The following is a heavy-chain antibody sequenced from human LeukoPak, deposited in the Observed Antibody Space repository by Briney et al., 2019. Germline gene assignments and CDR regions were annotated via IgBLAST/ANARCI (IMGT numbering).Heavy chain of an antibody. J-gene: IGHJ2*01. V-gene: IGHV4-30-2*01. CDR1: GGSISSGGYS. CDR2: IHHTGST. CDR3: ASGYWFLDL. Sequence: PSETLSLTCAVSGGSISSGGYSWTWIRQPPGKGLEWIGYIHHTGSTYNKPSLKSRVTISVDRSKNQFSLKLTSVTAADTAVYYCASGYWFLDLWGRGTLVIVSS.